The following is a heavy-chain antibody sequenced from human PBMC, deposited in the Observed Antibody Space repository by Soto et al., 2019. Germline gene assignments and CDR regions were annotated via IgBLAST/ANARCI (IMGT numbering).Heavy chain of an antibody. J-gene: IGHJ6*02. CDR2: ISAYNGNT. CDR1: GYTFTRYG. CDR3: VCYYSSRGSGGSYYYYYYGMDV. Sequence: ASVKVSCKASGYTFTRYGISWVRQAPGQGLEWMGWISAYNGNTNYAQKLQGRVTMTTDTSTSTAYMELRSLRSDDTAVYYCVCYYSSRGSGGSYYYYYYGMDVWGQGTTVTVSS. D-gene: IGHD6-13*01. V-gene: IGHV1-18*01.